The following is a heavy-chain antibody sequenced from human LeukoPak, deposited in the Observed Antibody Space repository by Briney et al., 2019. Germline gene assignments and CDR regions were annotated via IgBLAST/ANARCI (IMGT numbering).Heavy chain of an antibody. D-gene: IGHD3-22*01. CDR3: AKDTQVRGDKSGYSDY. CDR2: ISGGGGGT. CDR1: GFTFSSYA. V-gene: IGHV3-23*01. Sequence: GGSLRLSCAASGFTFSSYAMNWVRQAPGQGLEWVSGISGGGGGTYYADSVKGRFTISRDNSKNTQYLQMNSLRAEDTAVYYCAKDTQVRGDKSGYSDYWGQGTLVTVSS. J-gene: IGHJ4*02.